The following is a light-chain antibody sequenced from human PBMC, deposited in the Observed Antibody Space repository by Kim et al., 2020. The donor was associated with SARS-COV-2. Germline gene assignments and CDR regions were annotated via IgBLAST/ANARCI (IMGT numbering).Light chain of an antibody. CDR2: IDS. V-gene: IGLV3-9*01. CDR3: QVWDSSSAWV. Sequence: SYELTQPPSVSVAPGQTARITCGGNNIGSKNVHWYQQKPGQAPVLVIYIDSDRPSGIPERFSGSNSGNTATLTISRVQAGDEADYYCQVWDSSSAWVFGG. J-gene: IGLJ3*02. CDR1: NIGSKN.